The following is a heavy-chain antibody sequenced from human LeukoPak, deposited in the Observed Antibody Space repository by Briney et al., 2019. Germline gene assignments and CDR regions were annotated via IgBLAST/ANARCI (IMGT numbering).Heavy chain of an antibody. J-gene: IGHJ5*02. Sequence: GGSLRLSCAASEFTFSVYWMHWVRHAPGKGLVWVSRVSGDRASTSYADSVKRRFTISRDNAKNTVYLQMNSLRAEDTALYYCTRDTAPCWFDPWGQGTLVTVSS. V-gene: IGHV3-74*01. CDR3: TRDTAPCWFDP. CDR2: VSGDRAST. CDR1: EFTFSVYW.